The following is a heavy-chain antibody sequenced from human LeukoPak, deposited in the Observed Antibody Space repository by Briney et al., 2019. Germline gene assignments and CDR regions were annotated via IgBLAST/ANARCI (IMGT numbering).Heavy chain of an antibody. CDR3: ARCTIFGVLDYYYMDV. CDR1: GGTFSSYA. J-gene: IGHJ6*03. D-gene: IGHD3-3*01. V-gene: IGHV1-69*13. Sequence: ASVKVSCKASGGTFSSYAISWVRQAPGQGLEWMGGIIPIFGTANYAQKFQGRVTITADESTSTAYMELSSLRSEDTAVYYCARCTIFGVLDYYYMDVWGKGTTVTVSS. CDR2: IIPIFGTA.